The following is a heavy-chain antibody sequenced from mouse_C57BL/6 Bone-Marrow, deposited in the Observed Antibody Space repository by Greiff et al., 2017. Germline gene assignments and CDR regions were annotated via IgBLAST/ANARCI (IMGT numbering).Heavy chain of an antibody. CDR3: ARPHYGSSYYFDY. V-gene: IGHV5-17*01. J-gene: IGHJ2*01. D-gene: IGHD1-1*01. CDR1: GFTFSDYG. CDR2: ISSGSSTI. Sequence: EVQLVESGGGSVKPGGSLKLSCAASGFTFSDYGMHWVRQAPEKGLEWVAYISSGSSTIYYADTVKGRFTISRDNAKNTLFLQMTSLRSEDTAMYYCARPHYGSSYYFDYWGQGTTLTVSS.